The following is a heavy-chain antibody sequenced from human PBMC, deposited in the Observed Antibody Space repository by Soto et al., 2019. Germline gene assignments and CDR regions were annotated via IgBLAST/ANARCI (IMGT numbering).Heavy chain of an antibody. CDR1: GFTFSSYW. D-gene: IGHD3-10*01. Sequence: EVQLAESGGGLVQPGGSLRLSCAASGFTFSSYWMHWVRQAPGKGLVWVSRINSDGSSTSYADSVKGRFTISRDNAKNTRYLQMNSLRAEDTAVYYCARVKTRGSGSYYQDYWGQGTLVTVSS. CDR2: INSDGSST. CDR3: ARVKTRGSGSYYQDY. J-gene: IGHJ4*02. V-gene: IGHV3-74*01.